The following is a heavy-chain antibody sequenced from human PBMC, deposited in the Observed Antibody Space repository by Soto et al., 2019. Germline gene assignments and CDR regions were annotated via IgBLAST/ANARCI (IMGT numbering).Heavy chain of an antibody. D-gene: IGHD4-17*01. V-gene: IGHV1-3*01. CDR2: INAGNGNT. J-gene: IGHJ4*02. CDR1: GYTFTSYA. CDR3: ARRYGASFDY. Sequence: GASVKVSCKASGYTFTSYAIHWVRQAPGQRLEWMGWINAGNGNTKYSQKFQGRVTITRDTSASTAYMELSSVTAADTAVYYCARRYGASFDYWGQGTLVTVSS.